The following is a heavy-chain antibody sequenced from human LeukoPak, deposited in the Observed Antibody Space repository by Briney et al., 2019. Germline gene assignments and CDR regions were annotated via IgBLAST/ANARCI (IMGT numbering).Heavy chain of an antibody. Sequence: GASVKVSCKASGGTFISYAISWVRQAPGQGVEWMGGIIPIFGTANYAQKFQGRVTITADESTSTAYMELSSLRSEDTAVYYCASGGIAVAASYYYYGMDVWGKGTTVTVSS. CDR2: IIPIFGTA. CDR1: GGTFISYA. J-gene: IGHJ6*04. D-gene: IGHD6-19*01. V-gene: IGHV1-69*01. CDR3: ASGGIAVAASYYYYGMDV.